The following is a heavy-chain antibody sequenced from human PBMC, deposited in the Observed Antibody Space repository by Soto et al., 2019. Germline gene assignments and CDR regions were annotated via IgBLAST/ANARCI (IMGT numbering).Heavy chain of an antibody. CDR2: IIPIFGTA. Sequence: QVQLVQSGAEVKKPGSSVKVSCKASGGTFSSYAISWVRQAPGQGLEWMGGIIPIFGTANYAQKFQGRVTITDAQATRTAYMELSSLRCEDTAVYYCARARRRVVRGVLGDYYYYGMDVWGQGTTVTVSS. J-gene: IGHJ6*02. D-gene: IGHD2-15*01. CDR3: ARARRRVVRGVLGDYYYYGMDV. CDR1: GGTFSSYA. V-gene: IGHV1-69*01.